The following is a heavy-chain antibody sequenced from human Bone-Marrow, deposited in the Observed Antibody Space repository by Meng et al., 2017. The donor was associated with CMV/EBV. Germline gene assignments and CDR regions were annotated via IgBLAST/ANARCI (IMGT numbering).Heavy chain of an antibody. CDR1: GFTFSSYG. CDR2: IRYDGSNK. CDR3: AKDYIVRGGLFDY. V-gene: IGHV3-30*02. D-gene: IGHD2-8*01. Sequence: GESLKISCAASGFTFSSYGMHWVRQAPGKGLEWVAFIRYDGSNKYYADSVKGRFTISRDNSQNTLYLQMNSLRAEDTAIYYCAKDYIVRGGLFDYWGQGNLVTVSS. J-gene: IGHJ4*02.